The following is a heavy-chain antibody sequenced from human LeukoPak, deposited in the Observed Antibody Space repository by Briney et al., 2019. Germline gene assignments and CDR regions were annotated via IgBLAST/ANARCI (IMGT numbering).Heavy chain of an antibody. CDR1: GGSITIYY. Sequence: PSETLSLTCTVSGGSITIYYWSWIRQSAGTGLGWIGRIYITGSTTYNPSPKSRVTMSLDTSKKQFSLKLSSVTAADTAVYYCARDSGTTGEVKFDPWGQGTLVTVSS. V-gene: IGHV4-4*07. J-gene: IGHJ5*02. CDR3: ARDSGTTGEVKFDP. D-gene: IGHD3-10*01. CDR2: IYITGST.